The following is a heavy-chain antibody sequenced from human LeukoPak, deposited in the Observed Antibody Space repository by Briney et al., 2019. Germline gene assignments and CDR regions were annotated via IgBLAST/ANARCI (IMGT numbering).Heavy chain of an antibody. J-gene: IGHJ4*02. D-gene: IGHD3-22*01. CDR2: INPKSGGT. CDR3: ASGPSFDSSGRGFDY. Sequence: APVKVSCKASGYTFSGYYMHWVRQAPGQGLEWMGWINPKSGGTNYAQKFQGRVTMTRDTCISTAYMELSRLRFDDTAVYYCASGPSFDSSGRGFDYWGQGTLVTVSS. V-gene: IGHV1-2*02. CDR1: GYTFSGYY.